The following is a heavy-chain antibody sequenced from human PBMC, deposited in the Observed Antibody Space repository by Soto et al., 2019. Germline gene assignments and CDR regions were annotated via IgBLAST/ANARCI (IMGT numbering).Heavy chain of an antibody. J-gene: IGHJ5*02. CDR2: MYYNGNI. V-gene: IGHV4-59*01. Sequence: KTSETLSLTCNASGGSISNYYSTWVRQSPEKGLEWIGYMYYNGNINYNPSLKSRVTISIDTSKNQFSLTLESVTAADTAVYYCASGGNWFDPWGQGVLVTVSS. CDR1: GGSISNYY. D-gene: IGHD3-16*01. CDR3: ASGGNWFDP.